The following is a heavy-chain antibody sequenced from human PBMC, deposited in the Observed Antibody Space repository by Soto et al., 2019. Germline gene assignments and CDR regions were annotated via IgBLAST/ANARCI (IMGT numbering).Heavy chain of an antibody. CDR2: INHSGST. D-gene: IGHD5-12*01. Sequence: PSETLSLTCAVSGGSFSVYYWSWIRQTPGKGLEWIGEINHSGSTNYSPSLKSRVTISLDTSKNQFSLKVTSVTAADTAVYYCARGGYNAPRDVWGQGTTVTGSS. CDR3: ARGGYNAPRDV. J-gene: IGHJ6*02. V-gene: IGHV4-34*01. CDR1: GGSFSVYY.